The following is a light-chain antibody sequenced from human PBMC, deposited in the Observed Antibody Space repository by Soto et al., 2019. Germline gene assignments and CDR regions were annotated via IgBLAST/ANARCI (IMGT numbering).Light chain of an antibody. CDR1: QSVSRN. Sequence: EIVMTQSPATLSVSPGERAALSCRASQSVSRNLAWYQQKPGQAPRLLMYGASTRATGIPARFSGSGSGTEFTLTISGLQSEDFAVYYCQQYSNWRTFGQGTKVDIK. J-gene: IGKJ1*01. CDR3: QQYSNWRT. V-gene: IGKV3-15*01. CDR2: GAS.